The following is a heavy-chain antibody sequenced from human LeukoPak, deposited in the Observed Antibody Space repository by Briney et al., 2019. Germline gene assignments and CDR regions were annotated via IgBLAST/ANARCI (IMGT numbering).Heavy chain of an antibody. D-gene: IGHD3-10*01. J-gene: IGHJ4*02. CDR3: ATWSGSYYYF. Sequence: VASVKVSCKFSGYTLTELAIHWVRQAPGKGLEWMGGFDPEDIETIYAQTFQGRLTMTEDKSTDTAYMEMSSLRSEDTAVYYCATWSGSYYYFWGQGTLVTVSS. CDR1: GYTLTELA. V-gene: IGHV1-24*01. CDR2: FDPEDIET.